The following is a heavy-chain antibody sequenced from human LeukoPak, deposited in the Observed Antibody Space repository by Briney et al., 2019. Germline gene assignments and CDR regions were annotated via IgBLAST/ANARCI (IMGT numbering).Heavy chain of an antibody. J-gene: IGHJ3*02. CDR3: ARHTGFAHQDAFDI. Sequence: PSETLSLTCTVSGGSISSSTYYWGWIRQPPGKGLEWIGSIYYSGNTYYNPSLKSRVTISVDTSKNQFSLKLSSVTAADTAVYYCARHTGFAHQDAFDIWGQGTMVTVSS. CDR1: GGSISSSTYY. CDR2: IYYSGNT. V-gene: IGHV4-39*01. D-gene: IGHD3-10*01.